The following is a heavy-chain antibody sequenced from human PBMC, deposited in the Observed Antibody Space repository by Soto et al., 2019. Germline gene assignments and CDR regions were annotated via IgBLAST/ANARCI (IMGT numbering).Heavy chain of an antibody. J-gene: IGHJ4*02. V-gene: IGHV3-7*05. Sequence: GGSLRLSCAASGFPFSTYSMSWLRQAPGKGLEWVASITQDGGDKKYVDSVKGRFTISRDNAKNSLYLQMASLRAEDTAVYYCARDGVAPGLYFDFWGQGALVTVSS. CDR2: ITQDGGDK. CDR1: GFPFSTYS. CDR3: ARDGVAPGLYFDF. D-gene: IGHD6-13*01.